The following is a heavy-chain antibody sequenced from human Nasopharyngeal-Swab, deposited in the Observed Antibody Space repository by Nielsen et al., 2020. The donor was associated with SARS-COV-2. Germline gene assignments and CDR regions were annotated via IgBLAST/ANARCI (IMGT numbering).Heavy chain of an antibody. CDR2: INPDNGYT. Sequence: ASVKVSCKASGYTFIDFSVHWVRQAPGQRLEWMGRINPDNGYTKYSQMFQDRVPITRDTSANTVYMELSSLRSEDTAVVFCARLGAAGDFDYWGQGSLVTVSS. CDR1: GYTFIDFS. CDR3: ARLGAAGDFDY. J-gene: IGHJ4*02. D-gene: IGHD6-13*01. V-gene: IGHV1-3*01.